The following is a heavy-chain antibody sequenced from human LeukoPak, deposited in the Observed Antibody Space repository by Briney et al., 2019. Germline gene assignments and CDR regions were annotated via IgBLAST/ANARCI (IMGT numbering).Heavy chain of an antibody. CDR1: GFTFSSYG. CDR2: ISYDGSNK. CDR3: ANLPL. J-gene: IGHJ4*02. V-gene: IGHV3-30*18. Sequence: GRSLRLSCAASGFTFSSYGIHWVRQAPGKGLEWVAVISYDGSNKYYADSVKGRFTISRDNSKNTLYLQMNSLRPEDAAVYYCANLPLWGQGTLVTVSS.